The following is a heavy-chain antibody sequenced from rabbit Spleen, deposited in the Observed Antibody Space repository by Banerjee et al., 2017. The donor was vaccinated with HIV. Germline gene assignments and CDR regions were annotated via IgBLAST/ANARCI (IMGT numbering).Heavy chain of an antibody. D-gene: IGHD7-1*01. V-gene: IGHV1S40*01. CDR3: ARDTGTSFSSYGMDL. CDR2: IEGGSSGFT. CDR1: GVSFSSNHY. J-gene: IGHJ6*01. Sequence: QSLEESGGDLVKPGGTLTLTCTASGVSFSSNHYMCWVRQAPGKGLEWIACIEGGSSGFTYSATWATGRFTISKTSSTTVTLQMTSLTVADTATYFCARDTGTSFSSYGMDLWGQGTLVTVS.